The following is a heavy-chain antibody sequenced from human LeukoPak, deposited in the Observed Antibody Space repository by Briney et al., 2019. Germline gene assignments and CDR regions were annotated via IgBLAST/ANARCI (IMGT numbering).Heavy chain of an antibody. CDR1: GLSVSDNY. CDR2: IYSGGSI. D-gene: IGHD3-3*01. J-gene: IGHJ4*02. Sequence: GGSLRLSCPVSGLSVSDNYMIWDRQPPGNGLEWPSVIYSGGSINYADSVDGRFTIPRDDAKNTLHLQMNSLRGDDTAVYYCARGAPGVGVVNQFDYWGQGTQVIVSS. V-gene: IGHV3-53*01. CDR3: ARGAPGVGVVNQFDY.